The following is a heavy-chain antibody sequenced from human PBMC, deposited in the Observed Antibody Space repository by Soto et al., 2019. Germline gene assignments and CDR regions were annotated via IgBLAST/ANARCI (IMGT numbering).Heavy chain of an antibody. CDR2: IKQDGTEK. V-gene: IGHV3-7*03. Sequence: PGGSVRPSCAASGFSFSDYWMTWVRQAPGKGLEWVANIKQDGTEKYYVDSVKGRFTISRDNAKNSKYLQMNRRRAEDMAVYYCARDLNEPGRGPHYWGQGTLVTVSS. D-gene: IGHD3-10*01. J-gene: IGHJ4*02. CDR1: GFSFSDYW. CDR3: ARDLNEPGRGPHY.